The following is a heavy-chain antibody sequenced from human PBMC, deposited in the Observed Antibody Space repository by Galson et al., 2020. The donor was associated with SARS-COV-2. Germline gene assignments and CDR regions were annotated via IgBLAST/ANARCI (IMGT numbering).Heavy chain of an antibody. CDR2: IYTSGST. CDR3: ARDFVGGSDY. CDR1: GGSISSGSYY. J-gene: IGHJ4*02. V-gene: IGHV4-61*02. D-gene: IGHD3-10*01. Sequence: SETLSLTCTVSGGSISSGSYYWSWIRQPAGKGLEWIGRIYTSGSTNYNPSLKSRVTISVDSSKNQFSLKLSSVTAADTTVYYCARDFVGGSDYWGQGTLVTVSS.